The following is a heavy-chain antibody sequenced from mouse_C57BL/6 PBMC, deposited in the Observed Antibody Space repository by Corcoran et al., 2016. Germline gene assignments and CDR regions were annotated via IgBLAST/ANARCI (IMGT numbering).Heavy chain of an antibody. Sequence: EVQLQQSGPELVKPGASVKISCKATGYTFTDYYMNWVKQSHGKSLEWIGDIIPSNGGTSYNEKFKGKATLTVDKSSNTAYMELSSLTSEDSAVYYCARAVITTVVVGYWGQGTTLTVSS. D-gene: IGHD1-1*01. CDR1: GYTFTDYY. J-gene: IGHJ2*01. V-gene: IGHV1-26*01. CDR2: IIPSNGGT. CDR3: ARAVITTVVVGY.